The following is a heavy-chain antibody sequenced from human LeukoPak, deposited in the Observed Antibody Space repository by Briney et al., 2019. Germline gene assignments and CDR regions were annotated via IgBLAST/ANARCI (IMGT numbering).Heavy chain of an antibody. J-gene: IGHJ4*02. CDR2: ISGNGGGT. Sequence: GGSLRLSCAASGFTFSSYAMSWARQAPGKGLEWVSGISGNGGGTYDADSVKGRFTISRDNSRNTLYLQMNSLRAEDTAVYYCAKSFGYSRSWFDYWGQGTLVTVSS. CDR3: AKSFGYSRSWFDY. D-gene: IGHD6-13*01. V-gene: IGHV3-23*01. CDR1: GFTFSSYA.